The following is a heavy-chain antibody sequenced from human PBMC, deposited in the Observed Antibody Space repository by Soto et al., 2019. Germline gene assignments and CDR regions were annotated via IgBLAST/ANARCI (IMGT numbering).Heavy chain of an antibody. CDR2: ISYDGTYQ. J-gene: IGHJ3*01. V-gene: IGHV3-30*18. D-gene: IGHD4-4*01. CDR1: GFMFSSFG. Sequence: QMQLVESGGGVDQHGRSLRLSCAASGFMFSSFGIHWVRQAPGKGLEWVAVISYDGTYQYYDDSVKGRFTISRDNSGNTVALQMNSLRPEDTAVYYCAKQHSDLVIGAFDVWGPGAVATVSS. CDR3: AKQHSDLVIGAFDV.